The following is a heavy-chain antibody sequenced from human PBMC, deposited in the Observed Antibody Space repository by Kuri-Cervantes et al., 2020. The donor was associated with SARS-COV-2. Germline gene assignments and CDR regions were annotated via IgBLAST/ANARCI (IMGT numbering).Heavy chain of an antibody. V-gene: IGHV3-23*01. J-gene: IGHJ4*02. D-gene: IGHD1-1*01. CDR1: GFDFKIYA. CDR3: AKDGYNWGDYFDY. Sequence: PSETLSLTCTASGFDFKIYAVSWVRQAPGKGLEWVSSIYGSGERTYYADSVKGRFTVSRDNLRNTLYLEMNSLRAEDTALYFCAKDGYNWGDYFDYWGQGTLVTVSS. CDR2: IYGSGERT.